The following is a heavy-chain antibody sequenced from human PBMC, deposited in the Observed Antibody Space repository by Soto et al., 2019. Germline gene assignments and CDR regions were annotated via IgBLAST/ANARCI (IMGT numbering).Heavy chain of an antibody. CDR2: IYYTGET. CDR3: ARSVVGAQSQTVH. J-gene: IGHJ4*02. CDR1: GLAVSRGGSY. D-gene: IGHD1-26*01. V-gene: IGHV4-31*01. Sequence: QVQLQESGPSLVRPSQNLSLTCCVSGLAVSRGGSYWGWIRQLPGKGLEWIGYIYYTGETFFNPSHESLLIISTDTSKNQFSLKLRSGTAADTAVSYCARSVVGAQSQTVHWGQGTLVTVSS.